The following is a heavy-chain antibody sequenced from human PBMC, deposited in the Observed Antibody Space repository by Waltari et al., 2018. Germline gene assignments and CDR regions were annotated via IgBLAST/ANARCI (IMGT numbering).Heavy chain of an antibody. J-gene: IGHJ4*02. CDR1: GFVVTETY. CDR3: ARHFRGVLGSYFDYLDY. V-gene: IGHV3-53*01. D-gene: IGHD3-10*01. Sequence: EVQLVESGGGLVQAGGSLRLSCATSGFVVTETYVSWVRQAPGKGLEWVSVLQSGGEPLYSDSVRGRFTFSRDDSKGTFYLQMTNLRVEDTAMYYCARHFRGVLGSYFDYLDYWGQGTLVTVSS. CDR2: LQSGGEP.